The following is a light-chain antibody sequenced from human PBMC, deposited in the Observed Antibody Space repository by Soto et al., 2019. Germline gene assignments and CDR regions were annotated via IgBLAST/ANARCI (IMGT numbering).Light chain of an antibody. CDR3: QHYGSSWLT. J-gene: IGKJ1*01. Sequence: EIVLTQSPGTLSLSPGERATLSCRASQSVSSSYLSWYQQKPGQTPRLLIYGVSRRATGIPDRFSGSGSGTAFTLTISRLEPEDFAVYYCQHYGSSWLTYGQGTKVDIK. CDR2: GVS. CDR1: QSVSSSY. V-gene: IGKV3-20*01.